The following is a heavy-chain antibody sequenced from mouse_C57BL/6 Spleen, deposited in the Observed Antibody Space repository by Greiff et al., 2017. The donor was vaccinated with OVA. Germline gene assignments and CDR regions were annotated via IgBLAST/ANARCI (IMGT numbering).Heavy chain of an antibody. Sequence: EVKLMESGGGLVKPGGSLKLSCAASGFTFSDYGMHWVRQAPEKGLEWVAYISSGSSTIYYADTVKGRFTISRDKVKNTLFLQMTILRSEDTAMYYCARLGGGYFDYWGQGTTLTVSS. CDR3: ARLGGGYFDY. D-gene: IGHD4-1*01. CDR1: GFTFSDYG. V-gene: IGHV5-17*01. J-gene: IGHJ2*01. CDR2: ISSGSSTI.